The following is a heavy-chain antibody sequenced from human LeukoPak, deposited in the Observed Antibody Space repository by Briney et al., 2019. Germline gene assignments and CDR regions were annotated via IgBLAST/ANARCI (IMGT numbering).Heavy chain of an antibody. D-gene: IGHD3-9*01. J-gene: IGHJ4*02. CDR2: IYYSGST. CDR3: ATAGPDILTGLDY. V-gene: IGHV4-59*08. CDR1: GGSISSYY. Sequence: SETLSLTCTVSGGSISSYYWSWIRQPPGKGLEWIGYIYYSGSTNYNPSLKSRVTISVDTSKNQFSLKLSSVTAADTAVYYCATAGPDILTGLDYWGQGTLVPVSS.